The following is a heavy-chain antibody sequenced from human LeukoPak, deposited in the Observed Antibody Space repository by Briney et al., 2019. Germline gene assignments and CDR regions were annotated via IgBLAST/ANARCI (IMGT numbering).Heavy chain of an antibody. D-gene: IGHD4-23*01. CDR3: ARDLGLRGST. J-gene: IGHJ5*02. CDR2: MYGDMREI. CDR1: GITFSYSW. Sequence: GSLRLSCEVSGITFSYSWMHWVRQTPGKGLVWVLRMYGDMREISYADSVKGRFTISRDNAKNTVYLQMHSLRGDDTAVYYCARDLGLRGSTWGQGTLVTVSS. V-gene: IGHV3-74*01.